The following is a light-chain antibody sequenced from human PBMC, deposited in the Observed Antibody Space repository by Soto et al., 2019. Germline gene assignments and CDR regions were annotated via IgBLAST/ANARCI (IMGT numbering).Light chain of an antibody. Sequence: DIQLTQSPSSLSASVGDRVTITCQASHDITDFLNWYQQKPGEAPNLLIYDASNLETGVPSRFSGSGAGTDFTFSISRLHPEDIATYYCQHYNDLPYTFGQGTKLEMK. CDR1: HDITDF. V-gene: IGKV1-33*01. CDR3: QHYNDLPYT. CDR2: DAS. J-gene: IGKJ2*01.